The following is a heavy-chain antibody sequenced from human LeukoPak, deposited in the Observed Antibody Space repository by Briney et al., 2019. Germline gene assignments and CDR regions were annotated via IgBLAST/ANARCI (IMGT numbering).Heavy chain of an antibody. Sequence: ASVKVSCKASGYTLINYAINWGRQAPGQRPEWVGWINAGNGNTKYSQKFQGRVTITRDTSASTAYMELTSLTSEDTAVYYCARGPRAAADDYWGQGTLVTVTS. D-gene: IGHD6-13*01. CDR2: INAGNGNT. CDR1: GYTLINYA. CDR3: ARGPRAAADDY. J-gene: IGHJ4*02. V-gene: IGHV1-3*01.